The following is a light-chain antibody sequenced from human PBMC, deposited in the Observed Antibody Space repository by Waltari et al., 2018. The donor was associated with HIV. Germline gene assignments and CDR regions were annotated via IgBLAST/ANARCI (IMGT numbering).Light chain of an antibody. CDR3: QGWDSTLEHVS. J-gene: IGLJ3*02. V-gene: IGLV3-21*01. CDR1: NIERKS. Sequence: SVLTQPPSVSVAPGMTARITCGGKNIERKSVHWYQQKPGQAPILLICYDNDRPSGIPERFSGSNSGNTATLTISRVGAGDEADYYCQGWDSTLEHVSFGGGTKLTVL. CDR2: YDN.